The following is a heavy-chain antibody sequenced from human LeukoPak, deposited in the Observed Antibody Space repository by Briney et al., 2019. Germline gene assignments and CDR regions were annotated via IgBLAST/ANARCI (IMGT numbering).Heavy chain of an antibody. V-gene: IGHV1-69*02. CDR3: AANAVSRDGYNFDY. CDR2: IIPILGIA. CDR1: GGTFSSYT. D-gene: IGHD5-24*01. J-gene: IGHJ4*02. Sequence: SVKVSCKASGGTFSSYTISWVRQAPGQGLEWMGRIIPILGIANYAQKFQGRVTITAHKSTSTAYMELSSLRSEDTAVYYCAANAVSRDGYNFDYWGQGTLVTVSS.